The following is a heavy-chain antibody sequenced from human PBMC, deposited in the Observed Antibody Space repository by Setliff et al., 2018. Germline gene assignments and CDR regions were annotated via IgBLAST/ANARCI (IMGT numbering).Heavy chain of an antibody. V-gene: IGHV4-39*01. CDR3: ARGKIRITMIVVPTGGAFDI. CDR2: IYYSGST. D-gene: IGHD3-22*01. J-gene: IGHJ3*02. CDR1: GGSISSSSYY. Sequence: PSETLSLTCTVSGGSISSSSYYWVWIRQPPGKGLDWIGTIYYSGSTYYNPSLKSRVTISVDTSKNQFSLKLSSVTAADTAVYYCARGKIRITMIVVPTGGAFDIWGQGTMVTVSS.